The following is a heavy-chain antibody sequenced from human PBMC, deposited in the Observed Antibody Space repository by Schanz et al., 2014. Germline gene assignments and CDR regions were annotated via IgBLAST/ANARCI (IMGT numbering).Heavy chain of an antibody. CDR2: ISGSGGST. D-gene: IGHD3-10*01. V-gene: IGHV3-23*01. J-gene: IGHJ4*02. CDR1: GFTFSSYG. CDR3: ARIGGSVFDY. Sequence: EVQLLESGGGLVQPGGSLRLSCAASGFTFSSYGMHWVRQAPGKGLEWVSAISGSGGSTYYADSVKGRFTISRDNSKNSLYLQMNSLRAEDTAVYYCARIGGSVFDYWAQGTLVTVSS.